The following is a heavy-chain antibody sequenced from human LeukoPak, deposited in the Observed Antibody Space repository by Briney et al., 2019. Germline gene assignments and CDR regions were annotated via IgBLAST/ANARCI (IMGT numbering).Heavy chain of an antibody. D-gene: IGHD6-6*01. CDR3: ARRTPEYTNRWYFDL. CDR1: GSSFTSYW. Sequence: GASLQISCKGSGSSFTSYWIGWVRQLPGKGLEWMGIIYPGDSDTRYSPSFQGQVTISADKSINTAFVQWSSLKASDTAIYYCARRTPEYTNRWYFDLWGRGTLVTVSS. V-gene: IGHV5-51*01. CDR2: IYPGDSDT. J-gene: IGHJ2*01.